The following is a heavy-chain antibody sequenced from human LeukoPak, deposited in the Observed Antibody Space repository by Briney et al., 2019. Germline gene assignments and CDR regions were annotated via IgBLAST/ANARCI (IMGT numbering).Heavy chain of an antibody. V-gene: IGHV3-23*01. CDR1: GFNFSNYA. CDR2: ISGSGDST. J-gene: IGHJ4*02. D-gene: IGHD2-2*01. Sequence: GGSLRLSCAASGFNFSNYAMTWVRQAPGKGLECASGISGSGDSTYYADSMKGRFTISRDNSKNTLYLQMNSLRAEDTALYYCAKDRSLVPAALNYWGQGTLVIVSS. CDR3: AKDRSLVPAALNY.